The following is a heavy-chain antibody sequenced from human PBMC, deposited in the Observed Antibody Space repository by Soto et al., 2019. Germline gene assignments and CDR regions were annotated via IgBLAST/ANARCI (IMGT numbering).Heavy chain of an antibody. V-gene: IGHV1-8*01. Sequence: ASVKVSCKASGYTFTSYDINWVRQATGQGLEWMGWMNPNSGNTGYAQKFQGRVTMTRNTSISTAYMELSSLRSEDTAIYYCARVEAVAGIYNYHGLDVWGQGTAVTVSS. CDR1: GYTFTSYD. D-gene: IGHD6-19*01. CDR2: MNPNSGNT. CDR3: ARVEAVAGIYNYHGLDV. J-gene: IGHJ6*02.